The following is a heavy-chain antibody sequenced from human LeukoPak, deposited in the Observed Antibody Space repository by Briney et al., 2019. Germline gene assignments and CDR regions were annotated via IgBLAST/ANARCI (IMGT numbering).Heavy chain of an antibody. J-gene: IGHJ4*02. CDR3: VRVAAAGKGGLDY. CDR1: GFTFSSYA. V-gene: IGHV3-23*01. Sequence: PGGSLRLSCAASGFTFSSYAMSWVRQAPGKGLEWVSAITGSGDNTYYADSVKGRFTISRDNSKNTLYLQMSSLRAEDTAVYYCVRVAAAGKGGLDYWGQGTLVTVSS. CDR2: ITGSGDNT. D-gene: IGHD6-13*01.